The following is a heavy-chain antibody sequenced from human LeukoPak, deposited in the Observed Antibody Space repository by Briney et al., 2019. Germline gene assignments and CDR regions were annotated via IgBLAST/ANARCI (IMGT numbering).Heavy chain of an antibody. J-gene: IGHJ4*02. V-gene: IGHV4-34*01. D-gene: IGHD6-19*01. Sequence: SETLSLTCADYGGSFSDYNWIWIRQPPGKGLEWIGEINHSRSTTYNPSLQSRVTISVDTSMNQFSLRLASVRASGPAVYYCSHGSAWSKRVYWGQGTLVTVSS. CDR2: INHSRST. CDR1: GGSFSDYN. CDR3: SHGSAWSKRVY.